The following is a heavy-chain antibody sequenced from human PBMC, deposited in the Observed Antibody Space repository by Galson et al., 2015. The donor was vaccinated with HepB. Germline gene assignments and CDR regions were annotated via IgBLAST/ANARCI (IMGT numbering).Heavy chain of an antibody. V-gene: IGHV3-72*01. CDR3: TRDHDGSGRD. CDR2: IRSKASSYST. Sequence: SLRLSCAASGFTFGDHFMDWFRQAPGKGLEWIGRIRSKASSYSTEYAASVKGRFTISRDDPKNSLYLQMNSLESEDTALYYCTRDHDGSGRDWGPGTLVTVSS. J-gene: IGHJ4*02. D-gene: IGHD3-10*01. CDR1: GFTFGDHF.